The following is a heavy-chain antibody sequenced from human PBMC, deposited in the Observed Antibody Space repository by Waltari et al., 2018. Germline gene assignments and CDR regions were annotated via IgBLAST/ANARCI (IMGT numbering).Heavy chain of an antibody. CDR3: AGVLAAAGTFGFDY. D-gene: IGHD6-13*01. J-gene: IGHJ4*02. Sequence: QVQLQQWGAGLLKHSETLSLTCAVYGGSFSYYYWNWIRQPPGKGLEWIGEINQSESTNYNPALESRVTISLDTSNNQVSLKLSSVTAANTAVYYCAGVLAAAGTFGFDYWGQGTLVTVSS. V-gene: IGHV4-34*01. CDR2: INQSEST. CDR1: GGSFSYYY.